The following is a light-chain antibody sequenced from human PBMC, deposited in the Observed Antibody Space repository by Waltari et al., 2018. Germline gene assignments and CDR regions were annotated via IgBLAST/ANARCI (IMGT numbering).Light chain of an antibody. CDR1: SSDVGGYNY. J-gene: IGLJ3*02. CDR3: CSYAGRYTWV. CDR2: DVS. Sequence: QSALTQPRSVSGSPGQSVTISCTGTSSDVGGYNYVSWYQQHPGKAPKFMIYDVSQRPSGGPDRFSGSKSANTASLTISGLQAEDEADYYCCSYAGRYTWVFGGGTKLTVL. V-gene: IGLV2-11*01.